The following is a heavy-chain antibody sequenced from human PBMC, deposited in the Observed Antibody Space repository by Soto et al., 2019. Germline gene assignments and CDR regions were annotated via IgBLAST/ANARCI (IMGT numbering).Heavy chain of an antibody. CDR1: SDSISSYY. CDR2: ISYSGST. CDR3: ARGTSWQLPFDY. V-gene: IGHV4-59*01. D-gene: IGHD6-13*01. J-gene: IGHJ4*02. Sequence: SETLSLTCTVSSDSISSYYLSWIRQPPGKRLEWIGYISYSGSTDYNPSLKSRVTISGDTSKDQFSLKVSSVTAADTAVYYCARGTSWQLPFDYWGQGTLVTVYS.